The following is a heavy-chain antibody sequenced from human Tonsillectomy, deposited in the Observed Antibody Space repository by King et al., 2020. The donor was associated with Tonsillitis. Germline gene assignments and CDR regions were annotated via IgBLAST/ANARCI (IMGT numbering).Heavy chain of an antibody. CDR3: AKGRIVGATGPSYFDY. D-gene: IGHD1-26*01. J-gene: IGHJ4*01. CDR1: GFTFSSYA. CDR2: ISGSGGST. Sequence: VQLVESGGGLVQPGGSLRLSCAASGFTFSSYAMSWVRQAPGKGLEWVSAISGSGGSTYYADSVKGRFTISRDNSKNTLYLQVNSLRAEDTALYYCAKGRIVGATGPSYFDYWGHGTLVTVSS. V-gene: IGHV3-23*04.